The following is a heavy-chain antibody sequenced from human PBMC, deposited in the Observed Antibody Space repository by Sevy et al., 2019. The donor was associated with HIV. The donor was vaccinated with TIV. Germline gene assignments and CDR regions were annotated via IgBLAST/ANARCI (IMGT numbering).Heavy chain of an antibody. CDR3: ARGHCSSTSCYTFDI. CDR2: MNPNSGNT. J-gene: IGHJ3*02. Sequence: ASLKVSCKASGYTFTSYDINWVRQATGQGLEWMGWMNPNSGNTGYAQKFQGRVTMTRNTSISTAYMELSSLRSEDTAVYYCARGHCSSTSCYTFDIWGQGTMVTVSS. D-gene: IGHD2-2*02. CDR1: GYTFTSYD. V-gene: IGHV1-8*01.